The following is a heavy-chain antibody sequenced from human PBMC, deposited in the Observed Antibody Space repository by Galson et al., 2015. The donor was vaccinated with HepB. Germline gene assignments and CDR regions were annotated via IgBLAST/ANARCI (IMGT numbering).Heavy chain of an antibody. V-gene: IGHV3-23*01. D-gene: IGHD6-13*01. Sequence: SLRLSCAASGSSFNTYAMSWVRQAPGKGMEWVSGISASGRVTYYAESLKGRVTISRNKYRNTLYLQMNSLTVEDTAVYYCANASGPAAGYLDDWGQGTLVTVSS. J-gene: IGHJ4*02. CDR1: GSSFNTYA. CDR2: ISASGRVT. CDR3: ANASGPAAGYLDD.